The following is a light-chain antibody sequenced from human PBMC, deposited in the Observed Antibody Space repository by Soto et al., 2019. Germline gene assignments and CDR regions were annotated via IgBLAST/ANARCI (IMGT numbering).Light chain of an antibody. CDR1: QTVRNNY. V-gene: IGKV3-20*01. J-gene: IGKJ4*01. Sequence: EIVLTQSPATLSLSPGARATLSCRARQTVRNNYLAWYQQNPGQAPRLLIYDASSRATGIPDRFSGGGSGTDFTLTISRLEPEDFAVYYCQQFSSYPLTFGGGTKVDI. CDR3: QQFSSYPLT. CDR2: DAS.